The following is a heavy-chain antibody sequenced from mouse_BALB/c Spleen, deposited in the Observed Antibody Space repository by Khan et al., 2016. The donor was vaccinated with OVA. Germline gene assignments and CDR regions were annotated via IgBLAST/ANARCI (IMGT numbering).Heavy chain of an antibody. CDR1: GFSLTTYD. D-gene: IGHD1-1*01. J-gene: IGHJ4*01. CDR3: ARSTVMDY. CDR2: IWAGGNT. V-gene: IGHV2-9*02. Sequence: VQLLETGPGLVAPSQSLSITCTVSGFSLTTYDVHWVRQPPGKGLEWLGIIWAGGNTNYNSALMFRLSISKDNSKSQVFLKMNSLQTADTAMYNCARSTVMDYWGQGTSVTVSS.